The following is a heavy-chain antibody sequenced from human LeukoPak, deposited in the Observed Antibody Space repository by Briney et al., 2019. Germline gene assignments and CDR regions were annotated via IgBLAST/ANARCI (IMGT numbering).Heavy chain of an antibody. Sequence: ASVKVSCKASGYTFTSYAMHWVRQAPGQRLEWMGWINAGNGNTKYSQKFQGRVTITRDTSASTAYMELSSVTAADTAVYYCARNYRNCSSTSCYGRPPKNWFDPWGQGTLVTVSS. J-gene: IGHJ5*02. CDR1: GYTFTSYA. CDR3: ARNYRNCSSTSCYGRPPKNWFDP. CDR2: INAGNGNT. V-gene: IGHV1-3*01. D-gene: IGHD2-2*01.